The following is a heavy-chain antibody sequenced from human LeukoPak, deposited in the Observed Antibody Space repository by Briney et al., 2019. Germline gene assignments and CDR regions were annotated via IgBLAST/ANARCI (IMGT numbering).Heavy chain of an antibody. V-gene: IGHV5-51*01. CDR1: GYSFTSYW. CDR2: IYPGDSDT. Sequence: GESLKISCKGSGYSFTSYWIGWVRQMPGKGLEWMGIIYPGDSDTRYSPSFQGQVTISADKSISTAYLQWSSLKASDTAMYYCARQWPYYGSGRFANLAAFDIWGQGTMVTVSS. D-gene: IGHD3-10*01. CDR3: ARQWPYYGSGRFANLAAFDI. J-gene: IGHJ3*02.